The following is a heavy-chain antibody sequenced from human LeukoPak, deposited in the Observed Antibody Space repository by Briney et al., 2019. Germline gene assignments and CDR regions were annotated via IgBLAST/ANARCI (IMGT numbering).Heavy chain of an antibody. CDR3: ARDQPRYCSGGSCYSRLDY. J-gene: IGHJ4*02. V-gene: IGHV4-34*01. Sequence: SETLSLTCAVYGGSFSGYYWSWIRQPPGKGLEWIGEINHSGSTNYNPSLKSRVNISVDTSKNQFSLKLSSVAAADTAVYYCARDQPRYCSGGSCYSRLDYWGQGTLVTVSS. CDR2: INHSGST. CDR1: GGSFSGYY. D-gene: IGHD2-15*01.